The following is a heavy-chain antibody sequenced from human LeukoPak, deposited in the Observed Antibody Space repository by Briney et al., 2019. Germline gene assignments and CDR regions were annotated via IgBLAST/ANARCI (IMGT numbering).Heavy chain of an antibody. D-gene: IGHD2-15*01. V-gene: IGHV3-74*01. J-gene: IGHJ4*02. Sequence: PGGSLRRSCAASGFTFSSYWMHWVRQAPGKGLVWVSRINSDGSSTSYADSVKGRFTISRDNAKNTLYLQMNSLRAEDTAVYYCARDRVQYCSGGSCYSSDYWGQGTLVTVSS. CDR1: GFTFSSYW. CDR3: ARDRVQYCSGGSCYSSDY. CDR2: INSDGSST.